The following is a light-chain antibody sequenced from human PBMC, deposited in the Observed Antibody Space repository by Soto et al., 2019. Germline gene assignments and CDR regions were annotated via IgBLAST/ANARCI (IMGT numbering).Light chain of an antibody. CDR3: QQYNNWPQT. V-gene: IGKV3-15*01. CDR1: QSVSSN. J-gene: IGKJ1*01. CDR2: GAS. Sequence: EIVLTQSAGTLSLSPGERATLSCRASQSVSSNLAWYQQKPGQAPRLLIYGASTRATGIPARFSGSGSGTEFTLTISSLQSEDFAVYYCQQYNNWPQTFGQGTKVDIK.